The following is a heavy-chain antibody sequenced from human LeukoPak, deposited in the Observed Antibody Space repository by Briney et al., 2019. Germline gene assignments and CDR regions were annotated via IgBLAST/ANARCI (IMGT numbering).Heavy chain of an antibody. D-gene: IGHD5-12*01. CDR3: ARHGIDIVATIREAFDI. CDR2: IYYSGST. CDR1: GGSISSSSYY. V-gene: IGHV4-39*01. Sequence: SETLSLTCTVSGGSISSSSYYWGWIRQPPGKGLEWIGSIYYSGSTYYNPSLKSRVTISVDTSKSQFSLKLSSVTAADTAVYYCARHGIDIVATIREAFDIWGQGTMVTVSS. J-gene: IGHJ3*02.